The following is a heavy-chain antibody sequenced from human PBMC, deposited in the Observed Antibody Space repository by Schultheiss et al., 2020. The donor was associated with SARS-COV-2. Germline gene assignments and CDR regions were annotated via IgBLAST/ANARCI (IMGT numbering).Heavy chain of an antibody. V-gene: IGHV3-23*03. CDR2: IYSGGST. CDR1: GFTFSSYA. J-gene: IGHJ6*02. Sequence: GGSLRLSCAASGFTFSSYAMSWVRQAPGKGLEWVSVIYSGGSTYYADSVKGRFTISRHNSKNTLYLQMNSLRAEDTAVYYCARVHSYSRGWYYYGMDVWGQGTTVTVSS. D-gene: IGHD6-19*01. CDR3: ARVHSYSRGWYYYGMDV.